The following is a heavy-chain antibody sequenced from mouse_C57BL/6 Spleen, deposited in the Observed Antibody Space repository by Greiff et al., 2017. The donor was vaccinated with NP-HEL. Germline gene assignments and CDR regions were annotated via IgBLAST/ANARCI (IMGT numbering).Heavy chain of an antibody. CDR2: IYPGDGDT. CDR3: ARDGGLYYYGSTPFDY. CDR1: GYAFSSSW. D-gene: IGHD1-1*01. J-gene: IGHJ2*01. V-gene: IGHV1-82*01. Sequence: QVQLKESGPELVKPGASVKISCKASGYAFSSSWMNWVKQRPGKGLEWIGRIYPGDGDTNYNGKFKGKATLTADKSSSTAYMQLSSLTSEDSAVYFCARDGGLYYYGSTPFDYWGKGTTLTVSS.